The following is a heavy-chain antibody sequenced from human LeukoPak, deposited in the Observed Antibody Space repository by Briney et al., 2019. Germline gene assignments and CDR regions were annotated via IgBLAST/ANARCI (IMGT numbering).Heavy chain of an antibody. D-gene: IGHD3-16*01. J-gene: IGHJ5*02. V-gene: IGHV4-34*01. Sequence: SETLSLTCAVYVGSFSGYYWSWIRQPPGKGLEWIGEINHSGSTNYNPSLKSRVTISVDTSKNQFSLKLSSVTAADTAVYYCARDLGTSWGQGTLVTVSS. CDR2: INHSGST. CDR3: ARDLGTS. CDR1: VGSFSGYY.